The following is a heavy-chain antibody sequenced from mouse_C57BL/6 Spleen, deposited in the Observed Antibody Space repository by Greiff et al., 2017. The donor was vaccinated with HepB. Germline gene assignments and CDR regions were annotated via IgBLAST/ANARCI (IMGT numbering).Heavy chain of an antibody. CDR1: GYTFTDYY. J-gene: IGHJ3*01. CDR3: ATGKGAWFAY. D-gene: IGHD4-1*01. Sequence: VQLQQSGPVLVKPGASVKMSCKASGYTFTDYYMNWVKQSHGKSLEWIGVINPYNGGTSYNQKFKGKATLTVDKSSSTAYMELNSLTSEDSAVYYCATGKGAWFAYWGQGTLVTVSA. V-gene: IGHV1-19*01. CDR2: INPYNGGT.